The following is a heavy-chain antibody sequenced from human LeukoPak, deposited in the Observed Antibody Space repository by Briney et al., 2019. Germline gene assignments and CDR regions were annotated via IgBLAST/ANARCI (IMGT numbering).Heavy chain of an antibody. CDR2: ISSSGSTI. D-gene: IGHD4-23*01. CDR1: GSTFSDYY. Sequence: GGSLRLSCAASGSTFSDYYMSWIRQAPGKGLEWVSYISSSGSTIYYADSVKGRFTISRDNAKNSLYLQMNSLRAEDTAVYYCARDNSVEDTAWWFDPWGQGTLVTVSS. V-gene: IGHV3-11*01. CDR3: ARDNSVEDTAWWFDP. J-gene: IGHJ5*02.